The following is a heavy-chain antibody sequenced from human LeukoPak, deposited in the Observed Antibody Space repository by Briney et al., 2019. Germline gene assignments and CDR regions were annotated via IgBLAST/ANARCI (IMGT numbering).Heavy chain of an antibody. CDR2: ISWNSGRI. D-gene: IGHD3-10*01. CDR3: ARDAPSGRLSS. CDR1: GFTFDDYA. J-gene: IGHJ4*02. V-gene: IGHV3-9*01. Sequence: PGGSLRLSCAASGFTFDDYAMHWVRQAPGKGLEWVSGISWNSGRIGYADSVKGRFTISRDNAKNSLYLQMNSLRAEDTALYYCARDAPSGRLSSWGQGTLVTVSS.